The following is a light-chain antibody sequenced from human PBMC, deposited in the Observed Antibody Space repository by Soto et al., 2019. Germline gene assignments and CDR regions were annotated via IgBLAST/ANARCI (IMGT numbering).Light chain of an antibody. V-gene: IGKV3-11*01. CDR1: QSVDNY. Sequence: EIVLTQSPATLSLSPGERATLSCRARQSVDNYLAWYQQNPGQAPRLLIYDVSNRATGTPARFSGSGSGTDFTLSISSLEPEDLAVYYYQQGSKRPRFTFGRGTEVDIK. CDR2: DVS. CDR3: QQGSKRPRFT. J-gene: IGKJ3*01.